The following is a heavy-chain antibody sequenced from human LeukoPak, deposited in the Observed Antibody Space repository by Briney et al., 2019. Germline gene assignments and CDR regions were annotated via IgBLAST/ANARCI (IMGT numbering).Heavy chain of an antibody. J-gene: IGHJ4*02. CDR3: GRTVGYFDY. D-gene: IGHD2-15*01. V-gene: IGHV6-1*01. CDR2: TFYRSKWYN. Sequence: SQTLSLTCAISGDSVSNKDAAWNWIRESPSRGLEWLGRTFYRSKWYNDYAVSVKGRIIVSADTSKNQFSLHLNSVTPDDTAVYYCGRTVGYFDYWGQGILVTVSS. CDR1: GDSVSNKDAA.